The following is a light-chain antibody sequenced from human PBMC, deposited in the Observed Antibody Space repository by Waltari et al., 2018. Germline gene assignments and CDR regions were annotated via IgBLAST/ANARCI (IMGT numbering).Light chain of an antibody. Sequence: KAPKLVIYDVNKRPSGVPDRFSGSKSGNTASLTISGLQADDDADYNCCSYTSSGTWAFGGGTKLTVL. V-gene: IGLV2-11*01. CDR3: CSYTSSGTWA. J-gene: IGLJ3*02. CDR2: DVN.